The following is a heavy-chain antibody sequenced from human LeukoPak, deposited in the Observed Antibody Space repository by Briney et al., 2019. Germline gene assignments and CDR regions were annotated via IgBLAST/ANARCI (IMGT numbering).Heavy chain of an antibody. CDR1: GFTFSSYA. CDR3: AKDPWRDGYKSPYFDY. CDR2: ISGSGGST. V-gene: IGHV3-23*01. Sequence: RPGGSLRLSCAASGFTFSSYAMSWVRQAPGKGLEWVSAISGSGGSTYYADSVKGRFTISRDNSKNTLYLQMNSLRAEDTAVYYCAKDPWRDGYKSPYFDYWGQGTLVTVSS. J-gene: IGHJ4*02. D-gene: IGHD5-24*01.